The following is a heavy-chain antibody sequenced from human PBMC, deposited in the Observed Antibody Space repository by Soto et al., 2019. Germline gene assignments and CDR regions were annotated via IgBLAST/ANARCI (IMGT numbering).Heavy chain of an antibody. CDR3: ARDPFYGGFDS. V-gene: IGHV1-8*01. CDR1: GHTLASYD. CDR2: MTPDSGDT. Sequence: QVQLVQSGAEVRKPGASVKVSCKASGHTLASYDINWVRQATGQGLEWMGWMTPDSGDTGYAQKFQGRVTMTWDPSITTAYMELGSLRSDDTAVYYCARDPFYGGFDSWGQGTLVTVSS. D-gene: IGHD3-16*01. J-gene: IGHJ5*01.